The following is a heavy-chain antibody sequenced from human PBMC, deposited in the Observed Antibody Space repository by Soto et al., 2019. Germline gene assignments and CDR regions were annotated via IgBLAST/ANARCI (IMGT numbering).Heavy chain of an antibody. CDR1: GGTFSSYA. CDR3: AREVDYYYGMDV. D-gene: IGHD2-15*01. Sequence: QVQLVQSGAEVKKPGSSVKVSCKASGGTFSSYAIGWVRQAPGQGLEWMGGILPIFGTANYAQKFQGRVTITADESTSTAYMELSSLRSEDTAVYYCAREVDYYYGMDVWGQGTTVTVSS. V-gene: IGHV1-69*12. CDR2: ILPIFGTA. J-gene: IGHJ6*02.